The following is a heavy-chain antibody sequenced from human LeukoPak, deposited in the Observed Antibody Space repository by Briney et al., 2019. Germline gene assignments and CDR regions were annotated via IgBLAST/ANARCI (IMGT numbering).Heavy chain of an antibody. D-gene: IGHD5-24*01. CDR1: GFTFSDYY. CDR2: ISSSGSTI. J-gene: IGHJ4*02. V-gene: IGHV3-11*04. Sequence: GGSLRLSCAASGFTFSDYYMSRIRQAPGKGLEWVSYISSSGSTIYYADSVKGRFTISRDNAKNSAYLQMDSLRAEDTALYYCARDASRGFDTWGQGTLVTVSS. CDR3: ARDASRGFDT.